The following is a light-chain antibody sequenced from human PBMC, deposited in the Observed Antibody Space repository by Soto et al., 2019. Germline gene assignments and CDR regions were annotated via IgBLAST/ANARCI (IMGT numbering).Light chain of an antibody. CDR3: QQRSNWPPIT. CDR1: QSISGT. CDR2: DAS. V-gene: IGKV3-11*01. J-gene: IGKJ5*01. Sequence: EIVLTQSPGTLSFAPGERATLSSRASQSISGTLAWYQQKPGQAPRLLIYDASNRATGIPARFSGSGSGTDFTLTISSLEPEDFAVYYCQQRSNWPPITFGQGTRLEIK.